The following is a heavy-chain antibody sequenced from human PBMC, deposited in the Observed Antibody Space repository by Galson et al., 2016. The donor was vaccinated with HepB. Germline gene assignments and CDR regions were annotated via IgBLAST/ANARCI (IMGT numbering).Heavy chain of an antibody. CDR1: GFTFSSYS. Sequence: SLRLSCAASGFTFSSYSMNWVRQAPGKGLEWVSSISSSSDYIYSADSVKGRFTVSSDNAKNSLYLQMNSLRAEDTAVYFCARSDFWSGYPPFDYWGQGTLVTVSS. CDR2: ISSSSDYI. CDR3: ARSDFWSGYPPFDY. D-gene: IGHD3-3*01. J-gene: IGHJ4*02. V-gene: IGHV3-21*01.